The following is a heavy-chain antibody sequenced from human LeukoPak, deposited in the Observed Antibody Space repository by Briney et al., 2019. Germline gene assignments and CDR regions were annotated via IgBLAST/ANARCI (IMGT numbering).Heavy chain of an antibody. V-gene: IGHV4-61*05. J-gene: IGHJ4*02. CDR1: GGSISNNSYY. CDR2: MYYSGST. CDR3: ARGYSGYDPTYFDY. D-gene: IGHD5-12*01. Sequence: SETLSLTCTVSGGSISNNSYYWGWIRQPPGKGLEWIGYMYYSGSTKYNPSLKSRVTISVDTSKNQFSLKLSSVTAADTAVYYCARGYSGYDPTYFDYWGQGTLVTVSS.